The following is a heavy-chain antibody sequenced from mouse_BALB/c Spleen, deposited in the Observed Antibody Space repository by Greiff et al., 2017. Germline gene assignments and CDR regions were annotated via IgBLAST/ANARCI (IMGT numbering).Heavy chain of an antibody. J-gene: IGHJ4*01. CDR3: ARRAYDYDNAMDY. CDR2: ISSGGSYT. V-gene: IGHV5-6*02. Sequence: EVKLVESGGDLVKPGGSLKLSCAASGFTFSSYGMSWVRQTPDKRLEWVATISSGGSYTYYPDSVKGRFTISRDNAKNTLYLQMSSLKSEDTAMYYCARRAYDYDNAMDYWGQGTSVTVSS. CDR1: GFTFSSYG. D-gene: IGHD2-4*01.